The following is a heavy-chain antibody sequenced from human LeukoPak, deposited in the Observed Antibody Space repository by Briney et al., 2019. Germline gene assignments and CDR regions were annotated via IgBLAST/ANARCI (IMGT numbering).Heavy chain of an antibody. V-gene: IGHV1-46*01. CDR1: GYTFTSYY. J-gene: IGHJ3*02. CDR2: INPSGGST. CDR3: ARDPLDRVVVAAYAFDI. D-gene: IGHD2-15*01. Sequence: ASVKVSCKASGYTFTSYYMHWVRQAPGQGLEWMGIINPSGGSTSYAQKFQGRVTMTRDTSTSTVYMELSSLRSEDTAVYYCARDPLDRVVVAAYAFDIWGQGTMVTVSS.